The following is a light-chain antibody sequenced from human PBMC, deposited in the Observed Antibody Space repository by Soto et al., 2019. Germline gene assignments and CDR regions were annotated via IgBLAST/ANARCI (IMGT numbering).Light chain of an antibody. CDR3: QQRANWPYT. V-gene: IGKV3-11*01. J-gene: IGKJ2*01. CDR1: QSVNSY. Sequence: EIVLTQSPATLSLSPGERATLSCRASQSVNSYLAWYQQKPGQAPRLLIYDASNRATGIPARFSGSGSETDFTLTISSLEPEDFAVHYCQQRANWPYTFGQGTKLEIK. CDR2: DAS.